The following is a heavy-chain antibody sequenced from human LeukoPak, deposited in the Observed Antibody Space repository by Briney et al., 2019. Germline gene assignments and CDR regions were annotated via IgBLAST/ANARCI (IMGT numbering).Heavy chain of an antibody. V-gene: IGHV1-3*01. Sequence: ASVKVSCKASGYAFISNAMHWVRQAPGQRLEWMGWINGGNGKTKYSQKFQGRVTLTRDTSASTAYMELSSLRSEDTAVYYCARGDYGDYLTFGYWGQGTLVTVSS. CDR1: GYAFISNA. CDR2: INGGNGKT. D-gene: IGHD4-17*01. J-gene: IGHJ4*02. CDR3: ARGDYGDYLTFGY.